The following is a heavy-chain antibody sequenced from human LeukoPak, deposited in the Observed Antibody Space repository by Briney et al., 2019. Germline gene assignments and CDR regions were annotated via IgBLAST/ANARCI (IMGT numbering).Heavy chain of an antibody. CDR1: GGSISSGGYY. J-gene: IGHJ4*02. CDR3: ARMRDITATTYFDH. CDR2: IYYSGST. V-gene: IGHV4-31*03. Sequence: PSQTLSLTCTVSGGSISSGGYYWSWIRQHPGKGLEWIGYIYYSGSTYYNPSLKSRVTISVDTSKNQFSLKLSSVTAADTAVYYCARMRDITATTYFDHWGQGTLVAVSS. D-gene: IGHD5-12*01.